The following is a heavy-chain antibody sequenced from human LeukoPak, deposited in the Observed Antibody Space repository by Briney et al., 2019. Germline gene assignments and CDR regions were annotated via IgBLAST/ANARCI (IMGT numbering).Heavy chain of an antibody. J-gene: IGHJ4*02. CDR2: IYCSGST. Sequence: SETLSPTCTVSGGSISSYYWSWIRQPPGKGLEWIGYIYCSGSTNYNPSLKSRVTISVDTSKNQFSLKLSSVTAADTAVYYCARVAVGAYFDYWGQGTLVTVSS. CDR1: GGSISSYY. V-gene: IGHV4-59*01. D-gene: IGHD1-26*01. CDR3: ARVAVGAYFDY.